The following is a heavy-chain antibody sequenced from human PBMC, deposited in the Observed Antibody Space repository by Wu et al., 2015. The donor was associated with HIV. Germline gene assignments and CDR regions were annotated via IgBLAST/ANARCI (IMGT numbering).Heavy chain of an antibody. CDR1: GYTFIGYY. CDR2: INPNSGGT. Sequence: QVHLVQSGAEMKKPGASVKVSCKTSGYTFIGYYIHWVRQAPGQGLELVGWINPNSGGTDYAQKLHGRVTLTTDMSINSAYMELSRLTSDDTGVYYCARVGYCSGGTCRAFDYWGQGTLVTVSS. J-gene: IGHJ4*02. CDR3: ARVGYCSGGTCRAFDY. V-gene: IGHV1-2*02. D-gene: IGHD2-15*01.